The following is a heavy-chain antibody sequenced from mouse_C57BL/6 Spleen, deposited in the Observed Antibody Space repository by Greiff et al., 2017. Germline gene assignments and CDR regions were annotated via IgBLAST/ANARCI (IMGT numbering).Heavy chain of an antibody. V-gene: IGHV1-52*01. D-gene: IGHD3-2*02. Sequence: QVQLQQPGAELVRPGSSVKLSCKASGYTFTSYWMHWVKQRPIQGLEWIGNIDPSDSETHYNQKFKDKATLTVDKSSSTAYMQLSSLTSEDSAVYYCARAGSGYVGFAYWGQGTLVTVSA. J-gene: IGHJ3*01. CDR3: ARAGSGYVGFAY. CDR2: IDPSDSET. CDR1: GYTFTSYW.